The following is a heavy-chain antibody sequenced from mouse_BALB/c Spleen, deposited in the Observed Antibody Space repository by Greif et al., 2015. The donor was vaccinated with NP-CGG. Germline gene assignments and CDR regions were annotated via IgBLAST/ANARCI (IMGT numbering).Heavy chain of an antibody. CDR3: ARLLRYYFDY. CDR2: ISSGGGST. J-gene: IGHJ2*01. V-gene: IGHV5-12-1*01. Sequence: EVNVVESGGGLVKPGGSLKLSCAASGFAFSSYDMSWVRQTPEKRLEWVAYISSGGGSTYYPDTVKGRFTISRDNAKNTLYQQMSSLKSEDTAMYYCARLLRYYFDYWGQGTTLTVSS. D-gene: IGHD1-1*01. CDR1: GFAFSSYD.